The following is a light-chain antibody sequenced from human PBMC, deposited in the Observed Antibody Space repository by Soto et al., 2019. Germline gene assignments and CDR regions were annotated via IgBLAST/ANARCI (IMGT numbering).Light chain of an antibody. CDR3: QHYNSYPRS. J-gene: IGKJ1*01. Sequence: DIQMTQSPSTVSASVGDRVTITCRASPSISNWLAWYHQKPGKAPKLLIYAASSLESGVPSSFSGSGSGTEFTLTISSLQPDDSATYYCQHYNSYPRSFGQGTKVEIK. CDR2: AAS. V-gene: IGKV1-5*01. CDR1: PSISNW.